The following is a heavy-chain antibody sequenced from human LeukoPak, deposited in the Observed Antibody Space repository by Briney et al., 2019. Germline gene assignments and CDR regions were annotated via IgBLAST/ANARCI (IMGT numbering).Heavy chain of an antibody. CDR2: IKQDGSEK. Sequence: RSGGSLRLSCAASGFTFSSYWMSWVRQAPGKGLEWVANIKQDGSEKYYVDSVRGRFTISRDNAKNSLYLQMNSLRAKDTAVYYCARDAVRYCSSTSCYDGYYYYYGMDVWGQGTTVTVSS. CDR3: ARDAVRYCSSTSCYDGYYYYYGMDV. J-gene: IGHJ6*02. D-gene: IGHD2-2*01. V-gene: IGHV3-7*01. CDR1: GFTFSSYW.